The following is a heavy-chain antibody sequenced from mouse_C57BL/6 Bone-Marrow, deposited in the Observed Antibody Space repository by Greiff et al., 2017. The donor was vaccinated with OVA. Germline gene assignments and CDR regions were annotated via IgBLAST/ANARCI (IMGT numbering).Heavy chain of an antibody. V-gene: IGHV1-82*01. D-gene: IGHD1-1*01. J-gene: IGHJ2*01. CDR3: AIGPYYYGSSYDY. Sequence: QVQLQQSGPELVKPGASVKISCKASGYAFSSSWMNWVKQRPGKGLEWIGRIYPGDGDTNYNGKFKGKATLTADKSSSTAYMQLSSLTSEDSAVYFCAIGPYYYGSSYDYWGQGTTLTVSS. CDR2: IYPGDGDT. CDR1: GYAFSSSW.